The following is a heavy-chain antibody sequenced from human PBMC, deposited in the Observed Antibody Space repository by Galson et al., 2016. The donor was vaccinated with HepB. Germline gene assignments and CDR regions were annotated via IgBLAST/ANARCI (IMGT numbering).Heavy chain of an antibody. D-gene: IGHD3-3*01. Sequence: SLRLSCAASGLTFTSYALSWVRQAPGRGLEWVSTLNGSGRKTYYADSVKGRFTISRDNSKNTLFLQMNSLRVEDTAVYYCAKSFVKKDFWSYYLADAFDIRGQGTTVTVST. CDR2: LNGSGRKT. CDR3: AKSFVKKDFWSYYLADAFDI. J-gene: IGHJ3*02. V-gene: IGHV3-23*01. CDR1: GLTFTSYA.